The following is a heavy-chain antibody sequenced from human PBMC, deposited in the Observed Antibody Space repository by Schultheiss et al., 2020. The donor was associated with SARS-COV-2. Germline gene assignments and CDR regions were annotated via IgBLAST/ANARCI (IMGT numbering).Heavy chain of an antibody. CDR3: AREHNWYFDL. J-gene: IGHJ2*01. CDR1: GFTFSSYA. Sequence: GESLKISCAASGFTFSSYAMHWVRQAPGKGLEWVSAISGSGGSTYYADSVKGRFTVSRDNSKNTLYLQMNSLRAEDTAVYYCAREHNWYFDLWGRGTLVTVSS. D-gene: IGHD5-24*01. CDR2: ISGSGGST. V-gene: IGHV3-23*01.